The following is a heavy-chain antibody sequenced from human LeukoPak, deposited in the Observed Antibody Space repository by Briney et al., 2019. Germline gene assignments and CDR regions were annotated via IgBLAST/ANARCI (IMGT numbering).Heavy chain of an antibody. J-gene: IGHJ6*04. CDR2: IRSKANNYAT. V-gene: IGHV3-73*01. CDR1: GFTFSDSA. Sequence: PGGSLRLSCAASGFTFSDSAMHWVRQASGKGLEWVGRIRSKANNYATAYAASVKGRFTISRDDAKNTAYLQMNSLTTEDTAVYYCRGIAAPSSLDVWGKGTTVTVSS. D-gene: IGHD6-6*01. CDR3: RGIAAPSSLDV.